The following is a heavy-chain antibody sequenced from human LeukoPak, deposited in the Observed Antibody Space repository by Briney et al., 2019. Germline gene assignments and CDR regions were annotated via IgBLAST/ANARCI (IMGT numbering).Heavy chain of an antibody. J-gene: IGHJ3*02. CDR3: AGDRRERAFDI. CDR2: IIPIFGTT. D-gene: IGHD1-1*01. V-gene: IGHV1-69*13. Sequence: ASVKVSCKASGGTFSSYAINWVRQAPGQGLEWMGGIIPIFGTTISAQNFQGRVTITADESTSTAYMELSSLTSEDTAVYYCAGDRRERAFDIWGQGTMVTVSS. CDR1: GGTFSSYA.